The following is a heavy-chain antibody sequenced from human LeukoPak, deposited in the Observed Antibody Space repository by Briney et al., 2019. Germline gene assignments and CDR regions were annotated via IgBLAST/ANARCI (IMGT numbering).Heavy chain of an antibody. CDR2: IYSGGTT. V-gene: IGHV3-53*01. CDR3: ARCKTYGSGSYCYYGMDV. Sequence: SGGSLRLSCAASEFTVSSNYTTWVRQAPGKGLEWVSVIYSGGTTYYADSVKGRFTIYRDNSKNTLYLQMNSLRAEDTAVYYCARCKTYGSGSYCYYGMDVWGQGTTVTVSS. CDR1: EFTVSSNY. J-gene: IGHJ6*02. D-gene: IGHD3-10*01.